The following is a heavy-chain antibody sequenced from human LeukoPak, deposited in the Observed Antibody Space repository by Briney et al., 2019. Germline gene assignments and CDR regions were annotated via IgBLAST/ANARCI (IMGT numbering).Heavy chain of an antibody. CDR1: GGSFSGYY. Sequence: PSETLSLTCAVYGGSFSGYYWSWIRQPPGKGLEWIGEINHSGSTNYNPSLKSRVTISVDTSKNQFSLKLSSVTAADTAVYYCARARAIFGVVIIHYYYYMDVWGRGTTVTVSS. J-gene: IGHJ6*03. V-gene: IGHV4-34*01. CDR2: INHSGST. D-gene: IGHD3-3*01. CDR3: ARARAIFGVVIIHYYYYMDV.